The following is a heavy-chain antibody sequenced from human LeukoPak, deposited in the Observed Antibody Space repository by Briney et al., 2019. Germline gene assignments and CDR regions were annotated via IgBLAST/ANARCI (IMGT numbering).Heavy chain of an antibody. D-gene: IGHD3-9*01. CDR3: EKDQVSTGYYNWYLDL. CDR1: VFTFSNYG. J-gene: IGHJ2*01. V-gene: IGHV3-23*01. CDR2: IRGSGGTT. Sequence: PGGSLRLSCAASVFTFSNYGMTWVRQAPGKGLEWVSTIRGSGGTTFYADSVKGRFSISGDNPKKTLYLQMNSLREEDTTVYYGEKDQVSTGYYNWYLDLWGRGTLVTVSS.